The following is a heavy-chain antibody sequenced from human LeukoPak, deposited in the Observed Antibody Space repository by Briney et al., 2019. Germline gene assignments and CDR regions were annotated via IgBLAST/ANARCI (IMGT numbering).Heavy chain of an antibody. CDR1: GGSISSYY. J-gene: IGHJ4*02. D-gene: IGHD3-10*01. Sequence: SETLSLTCTVSGGSISSYYWSWLRQPPGKGLEWIGYIYYSGSTNYNPSLKSRVTISVDTSKNQFSLELSSVTAADTAVYYCARAMVDYYGSGSYYTSFDYWGQGTLVTVSS. CDR3: ARAMVDYYGSGSYYTSFDY. CDR2: IYYSGST. V-gene: IGHV4-59*01.